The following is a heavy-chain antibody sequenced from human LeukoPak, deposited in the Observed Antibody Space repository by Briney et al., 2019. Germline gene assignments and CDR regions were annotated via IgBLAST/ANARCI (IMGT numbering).Heavy chain of an antibody. J-gene: IGHJ4*02. V-gene: IGHV3-21*01. CDR3: ARRLLGTPDYFDY. CDR1: GFTFNTYT. CDR2: ITASSTAI. D-gene: IGHD4-23*01. Sequence: PGGSLRLSCAASGFTFNTYTMNWVRQAPGKGLEWVSSITASSTAIYSADSVKGRFTISRDNAKNSLFLQMNSLRAEDTAVYYCARRLLGTPDYFDYWGQGTLVTVSS.